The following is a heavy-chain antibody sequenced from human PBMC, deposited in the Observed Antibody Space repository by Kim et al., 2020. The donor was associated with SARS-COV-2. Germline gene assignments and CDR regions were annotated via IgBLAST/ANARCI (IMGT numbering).Heavy chain of an antibody. CDR3: ASSMLYGVISAFDL. V-gene: IGHV7-4-1*02. D-gene: IGHD3-10*01. Sequence: ASVKVSCKASGHIFGSYAMNWVRQAPGQGLEWMGWINTNTGNPTYAQGFTGRFVFSLDTSDSTTYLQITSLKSEDTAVYYCASSMLYGVISAFDLWGQGTMVTVSS. J-gene: IGHJ3*01. CDR1: GHIFGSYA. CDR2: INTNTGNP.